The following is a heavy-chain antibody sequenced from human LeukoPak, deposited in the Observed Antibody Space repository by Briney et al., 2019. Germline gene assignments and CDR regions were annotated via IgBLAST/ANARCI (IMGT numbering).Heavy chain of an antibody. J-gene: IGHJ4*02. V-gene: IGHV1-18*01. Sequence: ASVKVSCKASGYTFTSYGISWVRQAPGQGLEWMGWISAYNGNTNYAQKLQGRVTMTTDTSTSTAYMELRSLRSDDTAVYYCARARKYVNYYDSSGYYYYFDHWGQGTLVTVSS. CDR3: ARARKYVNYYDSSGYYYYFDH. D-gene: IGHD3-22*01. CDR2: ISAYNGNT. CDR1: GYTFTSYG.